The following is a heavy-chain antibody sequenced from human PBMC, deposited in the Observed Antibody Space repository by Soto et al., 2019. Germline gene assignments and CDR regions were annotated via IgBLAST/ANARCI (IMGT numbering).Heavy chain of an antibody. CDR1: GFTFSSYA. CDR2: ISGSGGST. CDR3: AKVNRDYDFWSNTGYGMDV. Sequence: PGGSLRLSCAASGFTFSSYAMSWVRQAPGKGLEWVSAISGSGGSTYYADSVKGRFTISRDNSKNTLYLQMNSLRAEDTAVYYFAKVNRDYDFWSNTGYGMDVWGQGTTVTVSS. D-gene: IGHD3-3*01. V-gene: IGHV3-23*01. J-gene: IGHJ6*02.